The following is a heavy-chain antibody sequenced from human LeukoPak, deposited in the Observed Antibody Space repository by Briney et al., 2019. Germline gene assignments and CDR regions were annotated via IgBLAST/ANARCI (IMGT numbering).Heavy chain of an antibody. CDR2: IYHSGST. Sequence: SQTLSLTCAVSGGSISSGGYSWSWIRQPPGKGLEWIGYIYHSGSTNYNPSLKSRVTISVDTSKNQFSLKLSSVTAADTAVYYCARAPYGSATNNYYMDVWGKGTTVTVSS. V-gene: IGHV4-30-2*01. CDR3: ARAPYGSATNNYYMDV. CDR1: GGSISSGGYS. D-gene: IGHD3-10*01. J-gene: IGHJ6*03.